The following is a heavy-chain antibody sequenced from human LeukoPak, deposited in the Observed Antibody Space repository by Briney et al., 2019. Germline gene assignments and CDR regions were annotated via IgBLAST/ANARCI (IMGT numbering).Heavy chain of an antibody. V-gene: IGHV3-30*01. CDR3: ARGGRDGYNYFDY. D-gene: IGHD5-24*01. J-gene: IGHJ4*02. CDR2: ISYDGSNK. CDR1: GFTFSSYA. Sequence: GGSLRPSCAAYGFTFSSYAMHWARQAPGKGLEWVAVISYDGSNKYYADSVKGRFTISRDNSKNTLYLQMNSLRAEDTAVYYCARGGRDGYNYFDYWGQGTLVTVSS.